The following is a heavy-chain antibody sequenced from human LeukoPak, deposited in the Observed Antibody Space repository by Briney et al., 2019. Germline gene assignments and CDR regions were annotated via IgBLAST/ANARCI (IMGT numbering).Heavy chain of an antibody. J-gene: IGHJ4*02. CDR3: ATPSRTEDGDYGVC. CDR2: IIPILDLA. CDR1: GVIFSNFA. Sequence: SVKVSCKASGVIFSNFAFNWVRQAPGQGLEWMGRIIPILDLAHLTQKFQGRLTITADKSTNTGYMELSSLTAEDTAVYYCATPSRTEDGDYGVCWGQGTLVTVSS. D-gene: IGHD4-17*01. V-gene: IGHV1-69*04.